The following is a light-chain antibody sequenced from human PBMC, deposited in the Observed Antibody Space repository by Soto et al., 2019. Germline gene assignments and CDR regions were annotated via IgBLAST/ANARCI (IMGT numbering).Light chain of an antibody. V-gene: IGLV2-14*03. CDR1: SSDVGGHDY. Sequence: QSALTQPASVSGSPGQTITISCTGTSSDVGGHDYVSWYQQHPGRAPKLMIYDVTNRPSGISNRFSGSKSGNTASLTISGLQAEDEAAYYCSAYSSTSLVIFGGGTKLTVL. CDR3: SAYSSTSLVI. J-gene: IGLJ2*01. CDR2: DVT.